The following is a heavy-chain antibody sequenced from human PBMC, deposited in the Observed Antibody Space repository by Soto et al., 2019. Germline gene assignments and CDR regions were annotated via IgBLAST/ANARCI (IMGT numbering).Heavy chain of an antibody. V-gene: IGHV3-23*01. J-gene: IGHJ4*02. CDR1: GFSFGSYA. Sequence: GGSLRLSCAASGFSFGSYALSWVRQAPGKGLEWVSTISGSDGKTFYADSVKGRFSISRDTSQSTLYLQMNSLGADDTAMYYCARWSYLDYWGQGTRVTVSS. CDR2: ISGSDGKT. CDR3: ARWSYLDY. D-gene: IGHD3-3*01.